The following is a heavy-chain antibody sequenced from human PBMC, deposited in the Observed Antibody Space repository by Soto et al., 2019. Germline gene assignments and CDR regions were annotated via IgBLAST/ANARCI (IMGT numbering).Heavy chain of an antibody. CDR3: ARGRYGDY. Sequence: QVHLVQSGAEVKKPGASVKVSCKASGYTFTSYGITWVRQAPGQGLEWMGWISAHNGNTDYAQQLQGRVIVTRDTSTSTAYVELRSLRSDDTAVYYCARGRYGDYWGQGALFTVSS. V-gene: IGHV1-18*01. CDR1: GYTFTSYG. CDR2: ISAHNGNT. J-gene: IGHJ4*02. D-gene: IGHD1-1*01.